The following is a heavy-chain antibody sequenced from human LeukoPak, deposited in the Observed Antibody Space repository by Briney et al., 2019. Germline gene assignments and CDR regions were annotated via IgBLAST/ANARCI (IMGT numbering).Heavy chain of an antibody. Sequence: ASVKVSCKASGYTFTSYAMHWVRQAPGQRLEWMGWINAGNGNTKYSQKFQGRVTITRDTSASTAYMELSSLRSDDTAVYYCARVYPYCSSTSCYEAFDYWGQGTLVTVSS. CDR1: GYTFTSYA. CDR2: INAGNGNT. V-gene: IGHV1-3*01. CDR3: ARVYPYCSSTSCYEAFDY. D-gene: IGHD2-2*01. J-gene: IGHJ4*02.